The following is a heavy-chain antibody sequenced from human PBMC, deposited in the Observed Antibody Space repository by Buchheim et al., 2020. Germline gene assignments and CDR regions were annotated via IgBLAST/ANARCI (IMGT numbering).Heavy chain of an antibody. D-gene: IGHD2-15*01. V-gene: IGHV3-30*03. CDR2: ISYDGSNK. J-gene: IGHJ2*01. Sequence: QVQLVESGGGVVQPGRSLRLSCAASGFTFSSYGMHWVRQAPGKGLEWVAVISYDGSNKYYADSVKGRFTISRDNSKNTLYLQMNSQRAEDTAVYYCASAGYCNGGSCYSLTYWYFDLWGRGTL. CDR3: ASAGYCNGGSCYSLTYWYFDL. CDR1: GFTFSSYG.